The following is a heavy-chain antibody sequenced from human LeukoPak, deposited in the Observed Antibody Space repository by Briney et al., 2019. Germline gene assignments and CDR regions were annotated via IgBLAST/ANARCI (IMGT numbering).Heavy chain of an antibody. V-gene: IGHV1-18*01. CDR2: ISAYNGNT. CDR3: ARDVVVVPATHGNFDY. J-gene: IGHJ4*02. CDR1: GYTFTSYG. D-gene: IGHD2-2*01. Sequence: ASVKVSCKASGYTFTSYGISWVRQAPGQGLEWMGWISAYNGNTNYAQKLQGRVTMTTDTSTSTAYMELRSLRSDDTAVYYCARDVVVVPATHGNFDYWGQGTLVTVSS.